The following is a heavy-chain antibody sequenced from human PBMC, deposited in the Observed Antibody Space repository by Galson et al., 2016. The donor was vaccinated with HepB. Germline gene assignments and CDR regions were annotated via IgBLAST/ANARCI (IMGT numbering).Heavy chain of an antibody. D-gene: IGHD4-11*01. CDR3: ARGTPTKNDYSDYGPSKLDY. CDR1: GGTFSNYG. CDR2: IIPILGTV. V-gene: IGHV1-69*13. J-gene: IGHJ4*02. Sequence: SVKVSCKASGGTFSNYGITWVRQAPGQGLEWMGGIIPILGTVNYAQKIQGRVTMTADGSTSTAYMELSSLRSEDTAVYYCARGTPTKNDYSDYGPSKLDYWGQGSLVTVSS.